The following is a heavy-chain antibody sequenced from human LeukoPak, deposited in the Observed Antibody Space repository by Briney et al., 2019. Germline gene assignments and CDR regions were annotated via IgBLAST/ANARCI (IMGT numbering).Heavy chain of an antibody. Sequence: SETLSLTCTVSGYSISSGYYWGWIRQPPGKGLEWIGTIFHSGTTYYNPSLKSRVTISVDTSKNPFSLKLSSVTAADTAVYYCARGERAWFDPWGQGTLVTVSS. CDR1: GYSISSGYY. D-gene: IGHD6-25*01. CDR2: IFHSGTT. V-gene: IGHV4-38-2*02. CDR3: ARGERAWFDP. J-gene: IGHJ5*02.